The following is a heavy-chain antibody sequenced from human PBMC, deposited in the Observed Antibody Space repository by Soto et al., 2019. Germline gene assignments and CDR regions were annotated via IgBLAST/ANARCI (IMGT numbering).Heavy chain of an antibody. D-gene: IGHD1-26*01. CDR2: ISSSSNYI. Sequence: PGGSLRLSCAASGFTFSDYSMNWVRQAPGKGLEWVSSISSSSNYIYYADSMKGRFTISRDNAKNSLYLQMNSLRAEDTGVYYCARDLVGATIWGQGTLVTVSS. V-gene: IGHV3-21*01. J-gene: IGHJ4*02. CDR1: GFTFSDYS. CDR3: ARDLVGATI.